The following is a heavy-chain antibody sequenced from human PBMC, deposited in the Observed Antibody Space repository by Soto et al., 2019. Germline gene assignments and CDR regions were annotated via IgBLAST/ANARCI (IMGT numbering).Heavy chain of an antibody. CDR1: GGSFSGYY. Sequence: TSETLSLTCAVYGGSFSGYYWSWIRQPPGKGLEWIGEINHSGSTNYNPSLKSRVTISVDTSKNQFSLKLSSVTAADTAVYYCARARGFRYSYGYRVFDYWGQGTLVTVSS. J-gene: IGHJ4*02. V-gene: IGHV4-34*01. CDR3: ARARGFRYSYGYRVFDY. D-gene: IGHD5-18*01. CDR2: INHSGST.